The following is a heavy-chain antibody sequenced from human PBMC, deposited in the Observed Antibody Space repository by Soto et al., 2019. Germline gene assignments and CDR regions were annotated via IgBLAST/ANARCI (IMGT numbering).Heavy chain of an antibody. D-gene: IGHD3-9*01. Sequence: SVKVSCKASGGTFSSYAISWVRQAPGQGLEWMGGIIPIFGTANYAQKFQGRVTITADESTSTAYMELSSLRSEDTAVYYCARYYDILTGTSRSYYYYGMDVWGQGTTVTVSS. CDR2: IIPIFGTA. CDR3: ARYYDILTGTSRSYYYYGMDV. CDR1: GGTFSSYA. J-gene: IGHJ6*02. V-gene: IGHV1-69*13.